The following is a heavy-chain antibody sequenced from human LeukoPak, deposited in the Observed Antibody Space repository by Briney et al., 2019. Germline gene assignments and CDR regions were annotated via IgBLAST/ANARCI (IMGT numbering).Heavy chain of an antibody. D-gene: IGHD3-10*01. Sequence: PGGSLRLSCAASGFTFSSYAMHWVRQAPGKGLEYVSAISSNGGSTYYASSVKGRFTISRDNSKNTLYLQMGSLRAEDMAVYYCASISLYGSGSYDYWGQGTLVTVSS. V-gene: IGHV3-64*01. CDR2: ISSNGGST. CDR1: GFTFSSYA. CDR3: ASISLYGSGSYDY. J-gene: IGHJ4*02.